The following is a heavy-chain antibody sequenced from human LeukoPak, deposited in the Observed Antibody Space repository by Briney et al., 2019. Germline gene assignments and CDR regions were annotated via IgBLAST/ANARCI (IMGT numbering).Heavy chain of an antibody. V-gene: IGHV3-7*01. Sequence: GGRLRLSCAASGFTFSSYWMSWVRQAPGKGLEWVANIKQDGSEKYYVDSVKGRFTISRDNAKNSLCLQMNSLRAEDTAVYYCARDRTIAVAGMGYYYYMDVWGKGTTVTVSS. CDR3: ARDRTIAVAGMGYYYYMDV. D-gene: IGHD6-19*01. CDR1: GFTFSSYW. J-gene: IGHJ6*03. CDR2: IKQDGSEK.